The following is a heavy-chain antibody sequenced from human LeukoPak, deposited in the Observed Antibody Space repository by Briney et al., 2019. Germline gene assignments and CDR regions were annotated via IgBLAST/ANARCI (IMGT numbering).Heavy chain of an antibody. D-gene: IGHD2-21*02. J-gene: IGHJ3*02. CDR1: GGSISSGGYY. CDR3: AREAVNAYCGGDCYSRAFDI. V-gene: IGHV4-31*03. CDR2: IYYSGST. Sequence: SETLSLTCTVSGGSISSGGYYWSWIRQHPGKGLEWIGYIYYSGSTYYNPSLKCRVTISVDTSKNQFSLKLSSVTAADTAVYYCAREAVNAYCGGDCYSRAFDIWGQGTMVTVSS.